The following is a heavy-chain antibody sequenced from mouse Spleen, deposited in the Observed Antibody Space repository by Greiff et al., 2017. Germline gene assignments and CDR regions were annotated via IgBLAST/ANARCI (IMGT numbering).Heavy chain of an antibody. D-gene: IGHD1-1*01. CDR3: AREGPYYYGSSYLYAMDY. CDR2: IYPRSGNT. CDR1: GYTFTSYG. J-gene: IGHJ4*01. Sequence: VQLQQSGAELARPGASVKLSCKASGYTFTSYGISWVKQRTGQGLEWIGEIYPRSGNTYYNEKFKGKATLTADKSSSTAYMELRSLTSEDSAVYFCAREGPYYYGSSYLYAMDYWGQGTSVTVSS. V-gene: IGHV1-81*01.